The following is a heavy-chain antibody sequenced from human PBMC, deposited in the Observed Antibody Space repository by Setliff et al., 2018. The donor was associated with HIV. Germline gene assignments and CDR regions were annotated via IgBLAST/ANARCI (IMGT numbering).Heavy chain of an antibody. CDR2: IYHTGSS. CDR3: AREGRGFGVVGYYYYMDV. D-gene: IGHD3-3*01. CDR1: GFSISSRYY. Sequence: PSETLSLTCDVSGFSISSRYYWGWIRQSPGKGLEGIGNIYHTGSSYYHPSLNDRATISLDTSKNQFSLKLNSVTAEDTAVYYCAREGRGFGVVGYYYYMDVWGKGTTVTVSS. J-gene: IGHJ6*03. V-gene: IGHV4-38-2*02.